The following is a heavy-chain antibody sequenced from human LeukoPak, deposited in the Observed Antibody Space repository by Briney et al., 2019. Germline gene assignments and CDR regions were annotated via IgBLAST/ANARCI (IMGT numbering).Heavy chain of an antibody. J-gene: IGHJ4*02. CDR2: ISGSGGTT. V-gene: IGHV3-23*01. Sequence: PGGSLRLSCAASGFSFSGFAMTWVRQAPGKGLEWVSAISGSGGTTLYADSVKGRFTISRDNSKNTLYLQMNSLRAEDTAVYYCAKGMGHSYGSLDYWGQGTLVTVSS. D-gene: IGHD5-18*01. CDR3: AKGMGHSYGSLDY. CDR1: GFSFSGFA.